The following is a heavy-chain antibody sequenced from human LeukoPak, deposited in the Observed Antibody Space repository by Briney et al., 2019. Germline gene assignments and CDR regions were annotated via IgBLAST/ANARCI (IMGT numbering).Heavy chain of an antibody. J-gene: IGHJ4*02. CDR1: AFRSSSYW. CDR3: AKLAKYFYGSETFYLFEH. D-gene: IGHD3-10*01. V-gene: IGHV3-7*01. Sequence: GGCLRPSCAASAFRSSSYWMTWVRQAPGKWPEWVANIKQDGIEKYSVDSVKGRFTISRDHGKNSLYLQMNSLRVEDTAVYYCAKLAKYFYGSETFYLFEHWGQGTPVTASS. CDR2: IKQDGIEK.